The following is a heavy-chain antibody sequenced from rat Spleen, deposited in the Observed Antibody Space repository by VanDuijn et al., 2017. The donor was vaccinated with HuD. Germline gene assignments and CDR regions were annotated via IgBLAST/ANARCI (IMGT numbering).Heavy chain of an antibody. CDR3: TTVRWGDY. CDR2: IFYDGSGT. Sequence: EVQLVESGGGLVQPGRSLKLSCAASGFIFSDYTMAWVRQAPKKGLKWVATIFYDGSGTYYRDSVKGRFTISRDNAKRALYRQMDRLRAEDTATYYCTTVRWGDYWGQGVMVTVSS. V-gene: IGHV5S10*01. J-gene: IGHJ2*01. D-gene: IGHD1-12*02. CDR1: GFIFSDYT.